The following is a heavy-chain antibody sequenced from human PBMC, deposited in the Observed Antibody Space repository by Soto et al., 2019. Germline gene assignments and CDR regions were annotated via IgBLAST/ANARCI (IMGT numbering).Heavy chain of an antibody. J-gene: IGHJ5*02. CDR2: ISAYNGNT. CDR3: ARGGTIGILTGYGWFDP. CDR1: GYTFTSYG. Sequence: ASVKVSCKASGYTFTSYGISWVRQAPGQGLEWMGWISAYNGNTNYAQKLQGRVTMTTDTSTSTAYMELRSLRSDDTAMYYCARGGTIGILTGYGWFDPWGQGTLVTVSS. V-gene: IGHV1-18*01. D-gene: IGHD3-9*01.